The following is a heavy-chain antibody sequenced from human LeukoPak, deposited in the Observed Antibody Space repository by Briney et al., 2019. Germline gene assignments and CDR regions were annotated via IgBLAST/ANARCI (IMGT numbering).Heavy chain of an antibody. D-gene: IGHD1-14*01. CDR2: ISSSRSYI. CDR3: ARNLPDEIPSFDL. V-gene: IGHV3-21*01. J-gene: IGHJ2*01. CDR1: GSTFSSYS. Sequence: NPGGSLRLSCAASGSTFSSYSMNWVRQAPGKGLEWVSSISSSRSYIYYVDSVKGRFTISRDNAKNSLYLQMNSLRAEDTAVYYGARNLPDEIPSFDLWGRGTLVTVPS.